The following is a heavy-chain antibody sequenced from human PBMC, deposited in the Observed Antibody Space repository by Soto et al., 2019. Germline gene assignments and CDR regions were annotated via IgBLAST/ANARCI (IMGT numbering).Heavy chain of an antibody. CDR3: ARRGTGTPNYYYYGMDV. D-gene: IGHD1-7*01. Sequence: SVKVSCKASGGTFSSYAISWVRQAPGQGLGWMGGIIPIFGTANYAQKFQGRVTITADKSTSTAYMELSSLRSEDTAVYYCARRGTGTPNYYYYGMDVWGQGTTGTVSS. CDR1: GGTFSSYA. CDR2: IIPIFGTA. J-gene: IGHJ6*02. V-gene: IGHV1-69*06.